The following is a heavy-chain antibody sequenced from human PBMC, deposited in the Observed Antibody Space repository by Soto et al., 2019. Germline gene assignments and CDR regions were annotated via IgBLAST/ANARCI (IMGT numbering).Heavy chain of an antibody. CDR2: IIPIFGTA. D-gene: IGHD1-7*01. Sequence: QVQLVQSGAEVQKPGSSVKVSCKASGGTFSSYAISWVRQAPGQGLEWMGGIIPIFGTATYAQKFQGRVTITAEESTSTAYMYLSSLRSEDTAVYYCARGHNWNYFPFDYWGQGTLVTVSS. J-gene: IGHJ4*02. CDR1: GGTFSSYA. CDR3: ARGHNWNYFPFDY. V-gene: IGHV1-69*12.